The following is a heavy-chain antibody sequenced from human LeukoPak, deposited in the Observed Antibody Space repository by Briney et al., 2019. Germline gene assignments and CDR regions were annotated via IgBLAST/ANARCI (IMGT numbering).Heavy chain of an antibody. CDR3: ATSITGDLDF. D-gene: IGHD7-27*01. CDR1: GFTFKNYW. J-gene: IGHJ4*02. V-gene: IGHV3-7*01. CDR2: IKQDVSEK. Sequence: GGSLRLSCAASGFTFKNYWMTWVRQTPGKGLEWVTNIKQDVSEKYYVDSVTGRFTISRDNAENSLDRQMNSLRADDTAVYYCATSITGDLDFWGQGTLGTVSS.